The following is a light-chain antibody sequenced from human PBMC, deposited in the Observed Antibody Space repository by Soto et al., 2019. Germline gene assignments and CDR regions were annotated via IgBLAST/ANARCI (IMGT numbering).Light chain of an antibody. J-gene: IGKJ5*01. CDR2: DAS. Sequence: EIVLTQSPATLSLSPGARATLACRASQTFSSHLAWYQQKPGQAPRLLIYDASKSATGIPARCSGRGSGTDFTLTISSLEPEDFAVYYCQQRSNWPPVITLGQGKRLEIK. CDR1: QTFSSH. V-gene: IGKV3-11*01. CDR3: QQRSNWPPVIT.